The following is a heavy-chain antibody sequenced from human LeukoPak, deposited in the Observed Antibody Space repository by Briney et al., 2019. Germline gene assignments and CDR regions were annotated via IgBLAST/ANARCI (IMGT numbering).Heavy chain of an antibody. D-gene: IGHD3-10*01. Sequence: GGSLRLSCSASGFTFSSYWMSWVRQAPGKGLEWVANIKQDGSEKYYVDSVKGRFTISRDNAKNSLSLQTNSLRAEDTAVYYCARMDIGLVRDWGQGTLVTVSS. CDR2: IKQDGSEK. CDR1: GFTFSSYW. V-gene: IGHV3-7*01. CDR3: ARMDIGLVRD. J-gene: IGHJ4*02.